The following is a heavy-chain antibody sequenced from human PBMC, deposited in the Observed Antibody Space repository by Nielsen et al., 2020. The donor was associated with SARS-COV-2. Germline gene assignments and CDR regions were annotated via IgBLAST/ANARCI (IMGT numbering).Heavy chain of an antibody. CDR1: GYTFTSYA. V-gene: IGHV1-3*01. CDR2: INAGNGNT. J-gene: IGHJ4*02. D-gene: IGHD6-19*01. Sequence: ASVKVSCKASGYTFTSYAMHWVRQAPGQRLEWMGWINAGNGNTKYSQKFQGRVTITRDPSASTAYMELSSLRSEDTAVYYCARSYSSGWPRGYWGQGTLVTVSS. CDR3: ARSYSSGWPRGY.